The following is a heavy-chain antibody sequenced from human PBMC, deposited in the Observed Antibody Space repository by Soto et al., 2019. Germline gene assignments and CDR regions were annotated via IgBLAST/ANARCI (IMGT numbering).Heavy chain of an antibody. Sequence: SETLSLTCAVYGGSFSGYYWSWIRQPPGEGLEWIGEINHSGSTNYNPSLKSRVTISVDTSKNQFSLKLSSVTAADTAVYYCARARGIAADGIIEYWGQGTRVTVSS. D-gene: IGHD6-13*01. CDR3: ARARGIAADGIIEY. V-gene: IGHV4-34*01. J-gene: IGHJ4*02. CDR1: GGSFSGYY. CDR2: INHSGST.